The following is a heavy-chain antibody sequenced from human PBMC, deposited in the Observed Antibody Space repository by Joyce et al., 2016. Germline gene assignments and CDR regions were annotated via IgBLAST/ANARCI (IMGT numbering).Heavy chain of an antibody. D-gene: IGHD3-3*01. CDR2: ITPRGGST. CDR3: ARDPYYNFWSGPYYYGMDV. CDR1: GYTFTIYY. Sequence: QVQLVQSGAEVKKPGASVKVSCKASGYTFTIYYMHWVRQAPGQGLERMGIITPRGGSTTYAQKFQGRVTMTRDTSTSTVYMELSSLRSEDTAVYYCARDPYYNFWSGPYYYGMDVWGQGTTVTVSS. J-gene: IGHJ6*02. V-gene: IGHV1-46*01.